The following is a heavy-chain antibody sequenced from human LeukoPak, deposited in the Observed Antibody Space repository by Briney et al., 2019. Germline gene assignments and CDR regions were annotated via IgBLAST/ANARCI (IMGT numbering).Heavy chain of an antibody. D-gene: IGHD3-22*01. CDR2: IYYSGST. Sequence: SETLSLTCTVSGGSISSSSYYWGWIRQPPGKGLEWIGSIYYSGSTYYNPSLKSRVTISVDTSKNQFSLKLSSVTAADTAVYYCARRSGYDSSGYRLDYWGQGTLVTVSS. J-gene: IGHJ4*02. V-gene: IGHV4-39*01. CDR1: GGSISSSSYY. CDR3: ARRSGYDSSGYRLDY.